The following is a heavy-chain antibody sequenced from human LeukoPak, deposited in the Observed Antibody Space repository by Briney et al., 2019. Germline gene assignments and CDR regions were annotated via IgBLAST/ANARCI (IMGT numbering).Heavy chain of an antibody. J-gene: IGHJ4*02. V-gene: IGHV4-38-2*02. Sequence: SETLSLTCTVSGYSISSGYYWGWIRQPPGKGLEWIGSIYHSGSTYYNPSLKSRVTISVDTSKNQFSLKLSSVTAADTAVYYCARAVRFLEWLFDYWGQGTLVTVSS. CDR1: GYSISSGYY. CDR2: IYHSGST. D-gene: IGHD3-3*01. CDR3: ARAVRFLEWLFDY.